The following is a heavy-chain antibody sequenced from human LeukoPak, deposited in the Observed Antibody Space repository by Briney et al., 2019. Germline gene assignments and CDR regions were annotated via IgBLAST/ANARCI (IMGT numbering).Heavy chain of an antibody. Sequence: SETLSLTCAVYGGSFSGYYWSWIRQPPGKGLEWIGEINHSGSTNYNPSLKSRVTISIDTSKNQFSLKLSSVTAADTAVYYCARGRDYWGQGTLVTVSS. V-gene: IGHV4-34*01. J-gene: IGHJ4*02. CDR2: INHSGST. CDR1: GGSFSGYY. CDR3: ARGRDY.